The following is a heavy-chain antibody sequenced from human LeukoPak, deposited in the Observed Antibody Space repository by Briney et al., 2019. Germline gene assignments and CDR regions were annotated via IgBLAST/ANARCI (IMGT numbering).Heavy chain of an antibody. V-gene: IGHV3-21*01. D-gene: IGHD6-19*01. CDR1: GFTFSSYS. CDR2: ISSSSSYI. Sequence: GGSLRLSCAASGFTFSSYSMNWVRQAPGKGLEWVSSISSSSSYIYYADSVKGRFTISRDNAKNSLYLQMHSLRAEDTAVYYCARGSYSGWYDYWGQGTLVTVSS. J-gene: IGHJ4*02. CDR3: ARGSYSGWYDY.